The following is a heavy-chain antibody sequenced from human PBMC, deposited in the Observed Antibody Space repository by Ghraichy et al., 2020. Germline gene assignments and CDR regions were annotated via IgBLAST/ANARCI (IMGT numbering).Heavy chain of an antibody. CDR3: ARDHREMATIDYYYYYYMDV. V-gene: IGHV1-69*04. Sequence: SVKVSCKASGGTFSSYAISWVRQAPGQGLEWMGRIIPILGIANYAQKFQGRVTITADKSTSTAYMELSSLRSEDTAVYYCARDHREMATIDYYYYYYMDVWGKGTTVTVSS. CDR2: IIPILGIA. CDR1: GGTFSSYA. J-gene: IGHJ6*03. D-gene: IGHD5-24*01.